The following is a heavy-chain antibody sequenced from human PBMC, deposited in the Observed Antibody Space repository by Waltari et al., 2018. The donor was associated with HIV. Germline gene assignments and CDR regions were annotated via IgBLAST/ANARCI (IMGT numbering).Heavy chain of an antibody. Sequence: EVQLVESGGGLVQPGGSLRLSCAASGFTFSCYWMHWVRQAPGKGLVWVSRINSDGSSTNYADSVKGRFTISRDNAKNTVYLQMNSLRAEDTALYYCASLYNYVWGSPPPFDYWGQGTLVTVSS. V-gene: IGHV3-74*01. CDR2: INSDGSST. CDR3: ASLYNYVWGSPPPFDY. CDR1: GFTFSCYW. J-gene: IGHJ4*02. D-gene: IGHD3-16*01.